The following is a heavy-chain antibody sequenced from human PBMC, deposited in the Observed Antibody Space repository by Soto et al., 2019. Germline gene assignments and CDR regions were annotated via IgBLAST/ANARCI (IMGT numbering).Heavy chain of an antibody. CDR2: IIPIFGTA. V-gene: IGHV1-69*12. Sequence: QVQLVQSGAEVKKPGSSVKVSCKASGGTFSSYAISWVRQAPGQGLEWMGGIIPIFGTANYAQKFQGRVTITADESTSTAYMELSSLRSEDTAVYYGASANVETANPYYYGMDVLCQGTTVTVSS. CDR1: GGTFSSYA. CDR3: ASANVETANPYYYGMDV. J-gene: IGHJ6*02. D-gene: IGHD5-18*01.